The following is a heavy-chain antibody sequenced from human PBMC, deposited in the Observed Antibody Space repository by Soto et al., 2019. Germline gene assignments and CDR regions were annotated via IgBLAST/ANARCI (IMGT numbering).Heavy chain of an antibody. CDR1: GFTFRSYW. CDR3: ASGGSSLNFDS. Sequence: EVQLVESGGGLVQPGGSLRLSCAASGFTFRSYWMQWVRQAPGKGLVWVSWINSDGSSTSYADSVKGRFTISRDNAKNTLYLQMNRLRAEDTAVYYCASGGSSLNFDSWGQGTLGSVSS. D-gene: IGHD6-6*01. J-gene: IGHJ4*02. V-gene: IGHV3-74*01. CDR2: INSDGSST.